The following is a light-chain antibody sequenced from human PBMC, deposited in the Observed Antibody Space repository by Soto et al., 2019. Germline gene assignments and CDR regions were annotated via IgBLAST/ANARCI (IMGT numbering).Light chain of an antibody. CDR2: DAS. V-gene: IGKV3-20*01. CDR3: QQYGRSPLLYA. Sequence: EIVLTQSPDTLSLSPGERATLSCRTSQNVNSNFLAWYQQKPGQAPRLLFYDASTRAAGVPDRFRGGGSGTDFTLTIPRLEPEDFAIYYCQQYGRSPLLYAFGQGTRVGVK. J-gene: IGKJ2*01. CDR1: QNVNSNF.